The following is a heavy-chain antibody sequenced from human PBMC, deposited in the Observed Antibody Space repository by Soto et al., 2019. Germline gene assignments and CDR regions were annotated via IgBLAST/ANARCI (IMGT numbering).Heavy chain of an antibody. Sequence: QVQLQQWGAGLLKPSETLSLTCAVYGGSFSGYYWSWIRQPPGKGLEWIGEINHSGSTNYNPSLKSRVTISVDTSKNQFSLKLSSVTAADTAVYYCARGGNTIFGVVRYYYYYGMDVWGQGTTVTVSS. CDR2: INHSGST. CDR3: ARGGNTIFGVVRYYYYYGMDV. D-gene: IGHD3-3*01. J-gene: IGHJ6*02. CDR1: GGSFSGYY. V-gene: IGHV4-34*01.